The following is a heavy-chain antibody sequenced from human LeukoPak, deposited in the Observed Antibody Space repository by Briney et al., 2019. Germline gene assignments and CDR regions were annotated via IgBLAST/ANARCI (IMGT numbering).Heavy chain of an antibody. D-gene: IGHD3-22*01. CDR3: ARISYDSSGYYDY. V-gene: IGHV3-74*01. J-gene: IGHJ4*02. CDR1: GFTFSSYW. CDR2: IHSDGSGT. Sequence: PGGSLRLSSAASGFTFSSYWMHWVRQAPGKGLVWVSHIHSDGSGTTYADSVKGRFTLSRDNAKNTLFLQMNSLRADDTAVYYCARISYDSSGYYDYWGQGAQVTVSS.